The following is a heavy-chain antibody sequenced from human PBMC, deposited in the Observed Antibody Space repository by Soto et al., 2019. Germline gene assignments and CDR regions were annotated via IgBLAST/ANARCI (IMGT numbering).Heavy chain of an antibody. J-gene: IGHJ4*02. V-gene: IGHV4-34*01. CDR2: INHSGST. D-gene: IGHD6-6*01. Sequence: SETLSLTCAVYGGSFSGYYWSWIRQPPGKGLEWIGEINHSGSTNYNPSLKSRVTISVDTSKNQFSLKLSSVTAADTAVYYCARGRIAARRGGLHYWGQGTLVTVSS. CDR1: GGSFSGYY. CDR3: ARGRIAARRGGLHY.